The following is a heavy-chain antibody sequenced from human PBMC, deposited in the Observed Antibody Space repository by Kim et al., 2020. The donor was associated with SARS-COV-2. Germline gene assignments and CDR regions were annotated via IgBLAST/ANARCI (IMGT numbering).Heavy chain of an antibody. CDR2: ISSSSSYI. J-gene: IGHJ3*02. V-gene: IGHV3-21*01. CDR3: ARLGIAAAGTAFDI. Sequence: GGSLRLSCAASGFTFSSYSMNWVRQAPGKGLEWVSSISSSSSYIYYADSVKGRFTISRDNAKNSLYLQMNSLRAEDTAVYYCARLGIAAAGTAFDIWGQGTMVTVSS. D-gene: IGHD6-13*01. CDR1: GFTFSSYS.